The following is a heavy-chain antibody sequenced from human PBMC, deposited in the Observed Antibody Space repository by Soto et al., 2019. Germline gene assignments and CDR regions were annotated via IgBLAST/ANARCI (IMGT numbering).Heavy chain of an antibody. Sequence: QVQLVESGGGVVQPGRSLRLSCAASGFTFSNYGMHWVRQAPGKGLEWVAVISYDGGNEYYADSVRGRFTSSRDNSKNTLYLQMNSLRAEDTAVYYCAKGLTGTTYGYFDLWGRGTLVTVSS. D-gene: IGHD1-7*01. J-gene: IGHJ2*01. CDR1: GFTFSNYG. CDR3: AKGLTGTTYGYFDL. CDR2: ISYDGGNE. V-gene: IGHV3-30*18.